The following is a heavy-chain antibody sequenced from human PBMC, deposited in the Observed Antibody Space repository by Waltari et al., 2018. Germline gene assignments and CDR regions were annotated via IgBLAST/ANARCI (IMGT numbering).Heavy chain of an antibody. J-gene: IGHJ4*02. Sequence: QVQLQESGPGLVKPSETLSLTCTVSGGSISSYYWSWILQPAGTGLEWIGRISTSGSTNYNPSLKSRVTMSVDTSKNQFSLKLSSVTAADTAVYYCARETTVVTWFDYWGQGTLVTVSS. CDR1: GGSISSYY. CDR2: ISTSGST. V-gene: IGHV4-4*07. CDR3: ARETTVVTWFDY. D-gene: IGHD4-17*01.